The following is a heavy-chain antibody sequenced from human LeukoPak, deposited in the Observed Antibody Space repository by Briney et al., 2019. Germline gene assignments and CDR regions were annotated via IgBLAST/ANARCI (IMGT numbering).Heavy chain of an antibody. CDR1: GYSFTSYW. Sequence: GESLKISCKGSGYSFTSYWIGWVRQMPGKGLEWMGIIYPGDSDTRYSPSFQGQVTISADKSISTAYLQWSSLKASDTAMYYCARILRRATEDLPAAPDYWGQGTLVTVSS. CDR2: IYPGDSDT. J-gene: IGHJ4*02. CDR3: ARILRRATEDLPAAPDY. D-gene: IGHD2-2*01. V-gene: IGHV5-51*01.